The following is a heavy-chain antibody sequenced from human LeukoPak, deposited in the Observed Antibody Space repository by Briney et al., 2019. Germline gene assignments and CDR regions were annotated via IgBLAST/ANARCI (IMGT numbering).Heavy chain of an antibody. D-gene: IGHD6-19*01. CDR2: INHSGST. Sequence: PSETLSLTCAVYGGSFSGYYWSWIRQPPGKGLEWIGEINHSGSTNCNPSLKSRVTISVDTSKNQFSLKLSSVTAADTAVYYCARTSSSGLVGGYYFDYWGQGTLVTVSS. V-gene: IGHV4-34*01. J-gene: IGHJ4*02. CDR1: GGSFSGYY. CDR3: ARTSSSGLVGGYYFDY.